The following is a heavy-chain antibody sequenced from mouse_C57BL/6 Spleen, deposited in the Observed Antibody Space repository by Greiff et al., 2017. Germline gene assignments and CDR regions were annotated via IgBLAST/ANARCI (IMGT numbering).Heavy chain of an antibody. J-gene: IGHJ2*01. D-gene: IGHD3-2*01. CDR3: ARDDSPYGDYFDY. Sequence: EVQLVESGGGLVKPGGSLKLSCAASGFTFSSYAMSWVRQTPEKRLEWVATISDGGSYTYYPDNVKGRFTISRDNAKNNLYLQMSHLKSEDTAMYYCARDDSPYGDYFDYWGQGTTLTVSS. V-gene: IGHV5-4*01. CDR2: ISDGGSYT. CDR1: GFTFSSYA.